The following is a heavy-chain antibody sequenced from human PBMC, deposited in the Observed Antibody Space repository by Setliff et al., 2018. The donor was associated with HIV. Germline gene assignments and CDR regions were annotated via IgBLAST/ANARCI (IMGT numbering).Heavy chain of an antibody. CDR2: INPNSGGT. CDR3: ARDLVGATGFDY. D-gene: IGHD1-26*01. Sequence: GASVKVSCKASGYTFTGYYMHWVRQAPGQGLEWMGRINPNSGGTNYAQKFQGRVTMTRDTSISTAYMELSRLRSGDTAVYYCARDLVGATGFDYWGQGTLVTVSS. V-gene: IGHV1-2*06. CDR1: GYTFTGYY. J-gene: IGHJ4*02.